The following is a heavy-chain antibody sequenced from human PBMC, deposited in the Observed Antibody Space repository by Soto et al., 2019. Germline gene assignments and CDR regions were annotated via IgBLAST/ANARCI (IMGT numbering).Heavy chain of an antibody. J-gene: IGHJ4*02. D-gene: IGHD3-22*01. CDR1: GYTFTGYQ. CDR2: INPNSGGT. CDR3: ARDGNYAYVSYFFDY. V-gene: IGHV1-2*02. Sequence: GASVKVSCKASGYTFTGYQMHWVRQSPLQGLDWMGWINPNSGGTNYDRKFQGRVTMTADTSINTAYMEVTRLRFDDTAVYFCARDGNYAYVSYFFDYWGQGALVTVSS.